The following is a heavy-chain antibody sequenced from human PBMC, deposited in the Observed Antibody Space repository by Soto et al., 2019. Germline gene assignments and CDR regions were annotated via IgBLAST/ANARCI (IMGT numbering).Heavy chain of an antibody. J-gene: IGHJ5*02. CDR1: GGTIIGYY. CDR3: ARGQRFSDWFDP. CDR2: IYSSGNT. Sequence: KTSETLSLTCIVSGGTIIGYYWTWIRQPAGKGLEWIGRIYSSGNTKYNPSLQSRVTMSLDTSNNQFSLRLTSVTAADTAVYYCARGQRFSDWFDPWGQGTLVTVSS. D-gene: IGHD3-3*01. V-gene: IGHV4-4*07.